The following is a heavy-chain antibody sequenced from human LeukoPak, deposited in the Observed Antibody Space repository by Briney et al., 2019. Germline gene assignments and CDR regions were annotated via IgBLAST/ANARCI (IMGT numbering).Heavy chain of an antibody. CDR3: AREGYSSVDAFDI. V-gene: IGHV3-53*01. D-gene: IGHD6-19*01. CDR1: GFTVSSNY. J-gene: IGHJ3*02. CDR2: IYSGSST. Sequence: GGSLRLSWAASGFTVSSNYMSWVRQAPGKGLEWVSVIYSGSSTYYADSVKGRFTISRDNSKNTLYLQMNSLRAEDTAVYYCAREGYSSVDAFDIWGQGTMVTVSS.